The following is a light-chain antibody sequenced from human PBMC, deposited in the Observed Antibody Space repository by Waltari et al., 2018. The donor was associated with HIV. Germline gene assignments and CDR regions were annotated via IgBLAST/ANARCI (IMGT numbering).Light chain of an antibody. Sequence: QSALTQPASVSGSPGQSITISCTGTISDVGRYNYVSWYQHHPGKAPKLMIYEVLNRPSGISKRFSGSKSGNTASLTISGLQAEDEADYYCSSYTINNDYVFGTGTRVTVL. CDR1: ISDVGRYNY. J-gene: IGLJ1*01. V-gene: IGLV2-14*01. CDR3: SSYTINNDYV. CDR2: EVL.